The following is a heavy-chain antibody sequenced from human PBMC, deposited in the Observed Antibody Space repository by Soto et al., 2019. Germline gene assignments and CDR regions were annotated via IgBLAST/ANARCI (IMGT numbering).Heavy chain of an antibody. Sequence: GESLKISCKGSGYSFTSYWISWVRQMPGKGLEWMGRIDPSDSYTNYSPSFQGHVTISADKSISTAYLQWSSLKASDTAMYYCASSTMIVRDYYYYGMDVWGQGTTVTVYS. J-gene: IGHJ6*02. CDR1: GYSFTSYW. D-gene: IGHD3-22*01. CDR3: ASSTMIVRDYYYYGMDV. V-gene: IGHV5-10-1*01. CDR2: IDPSDSYT.